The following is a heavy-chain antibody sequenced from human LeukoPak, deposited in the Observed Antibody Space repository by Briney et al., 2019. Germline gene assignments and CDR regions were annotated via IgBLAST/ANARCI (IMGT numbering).Heavy chain of an antibody. D-gene: IGHD4-17*01. Sequence: PSETLSLTCTVSGGSISSFYWSWIRQPPGKGLEWIGYIYYSGSTNYNPSLKSRVTISVDTSKNQFSLKLSSVTAADTAVYYCARNHYGHPLDYWGQGTLVTVSS. J-gene: IGHJ4*02. V-gene: IGHV4-59*01. CDR1: GGSISSFY. CDR2: IYYSGST. CDR3: ARNHYGHPLDY.